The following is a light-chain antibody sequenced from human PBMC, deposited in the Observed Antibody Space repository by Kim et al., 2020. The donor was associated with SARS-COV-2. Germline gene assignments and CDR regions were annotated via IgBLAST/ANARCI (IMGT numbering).Light chain of an antibody. CDR2: DAS. V-gene: IGKV1-5*01. Sequence: LSASVGDRVTITCRSSQSINKWLAWYQQKPGTAPKLLIYDASTLESGVPSRVSGSGSETEFTLTISSLQPDDLATYYCQQYHAYWTFGQGTKVEI. CDR3: QQYHAYWT. J-gene: IGKJ1*01. CDR1: QSINKW.